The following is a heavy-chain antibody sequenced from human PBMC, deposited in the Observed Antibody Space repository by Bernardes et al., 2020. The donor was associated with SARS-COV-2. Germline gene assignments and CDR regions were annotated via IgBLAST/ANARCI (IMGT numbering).Heavy chain of an antibody. CDR1: GFTFSKNA. V-gene: IGHV3-23*01. Sequence: SLRLSCVASGFTFSKNAMTWVRQVPGKGLEWVSAISAIGGSTYYAESVKGRFTISRDNSRNTLYLEMNSLRAEDTAVYYCSKNAKYSSSSMEVWGQGTTVTVS. CDR3: SKNAKYSSSSMEV. D-gene: IGHD6-6*01. CDR2: ISAIGGST. J-gene: IGHJ6*02.